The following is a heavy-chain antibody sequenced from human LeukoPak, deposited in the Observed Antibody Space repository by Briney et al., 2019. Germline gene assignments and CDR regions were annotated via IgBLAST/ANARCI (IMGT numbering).Heavy chain of an antibody. J-gene: IGHJ3*02. CDR2: ISSSSSYI. CDR3: ARADCAAFDI. D-gene: IGHD2-21*01. Sequence: GGSLRLSCAASGFTFSSYSMNWVRQAPGKGLEWVSSISSSSSYIYYADSVKGRFTISRDNAKNSLYLQMNSLRAGDTAVYYCARADCAAFDIWGQGTMVTVSS. CDR1: GFTFSSYS. V-gene: IGHV3-21*01.